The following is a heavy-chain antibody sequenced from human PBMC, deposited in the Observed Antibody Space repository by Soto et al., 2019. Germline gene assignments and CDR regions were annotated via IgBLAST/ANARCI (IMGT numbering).Heavy chain of an antibody. CDR2: MNPNSGNT. V-gene: IGHV1-8*01. CDR1: GYTFTSYD. D-gene: IGHD6-13*01. J-gene: IGHJ6*02. CDR3: ARVSWSSSWYGDYYYGMDV. Sequence: ASVKVSCKASGYTFTSYDINWVRQDTGQGLDWMGWMNPNSGNTGYAQKFQGRVTMTRNTSISTAYMELSSLRSEDTAVYYCARVSWSSSWYGDYYYGMDVWGQGTTVTVSS.